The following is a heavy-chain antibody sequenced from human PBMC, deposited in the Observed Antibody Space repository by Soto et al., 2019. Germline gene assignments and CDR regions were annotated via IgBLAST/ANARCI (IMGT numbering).Heavy chain of an antibody. CDR1: GFTFLSYR. V-gene: IGHV3-48*02. D-gene: IGHD1-26*01. Sequence: EVQLVESGGGLVQPGGYLRLSCEASGFTFLSYRMTWFRQAPGKGLAWVSYISSSSSTIYHADSVKRRFTISRDNAKNSLYLQMNSLRDEDTAVYYCAGLKQWELGRFDPWGQGALVTVSS. CDR3: AGLKQWELGRFDP. CDR2: ISSSSSTI. J-gene: IGHJ5*02.